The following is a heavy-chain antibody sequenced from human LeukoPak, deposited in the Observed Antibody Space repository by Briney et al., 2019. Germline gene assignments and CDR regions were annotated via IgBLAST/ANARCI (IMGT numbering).Heavy chain of an antibody. V-gene: IGHV1-8*01. CDR1: GYTFTSYD. J-gene: IGHJ5*02. CDR2: MNPNSGNT. Sequence: ASVTVSCKASGYTFTSYDINWVRQAPGQGLEWMGWMNPNSGNTGYAQKFQGRVTMTRNTSISTAYMELSSLRSEDTAVYYCARKRTVTRNWFDPWGQGTLVTVSS. CDR3: ARKRTVTRNWFDP. D-gene: IGHD4-11*01.